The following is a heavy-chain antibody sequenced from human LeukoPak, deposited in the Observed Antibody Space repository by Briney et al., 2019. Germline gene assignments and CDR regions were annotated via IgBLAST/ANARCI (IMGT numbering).Heavy chain of an antibody. CDR3: ARYEVGENWFDP. CDR2: ISAYNGNT. CDR1: GYTFTGYY. Sequence: GASVKVSCKASGYTFTGYYMHWVRQAPGQGLEWMGWISAYNGNTNYAQKLQGRVTMTTDTSTSTAYMELRSLRSDDTAVYYCARYEVGENWFDPWGQGTLVTVSS. D-gene: IGHD4-17*01. J-gene: IGHJ5*02. V-gene: IGHV1-18*04.